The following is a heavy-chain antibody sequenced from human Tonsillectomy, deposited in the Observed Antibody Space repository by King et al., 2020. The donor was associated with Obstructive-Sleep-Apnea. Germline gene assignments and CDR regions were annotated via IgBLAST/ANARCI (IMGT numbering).Heavy chain of an antibody. J-gene: IGHJ4*02. CDR2: INPNIGGT. CDR1: GYTFTDYY. V-gene: IGHV1-2*04. CDR3: ASGYSSSSRGLDYFDY. Sequence: VQLVESGAEVKKTGASVKVSCKASGYTFTDYYIHWVRQAPGQGLEWMGWINPNIGGTSYAQNFQGWVTMTRETSISTAYMELSRLRSYDTAVYYCASGYSSSSRGLDYFDYWGQGTLVTVSS. D-gene: IGHD6-6*01.